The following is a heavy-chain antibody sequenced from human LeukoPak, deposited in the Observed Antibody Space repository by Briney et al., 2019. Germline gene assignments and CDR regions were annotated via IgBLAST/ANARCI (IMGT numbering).Heavy chain of an antibody. V-gene: IGHV4-34*01. CDR1: GGSFSGYY. J-gene: IGHJ6*02. Sequence: SETLSLTCAVYGGSFSGYYWSWIRQPPGKGLEWIGEIYHSGSTNYNPSLKSRVTISVDKSKNQFSLKLSSVTAADTAVYYCAINSGYCSGGSCYSAERGRTYYYYYGMDVWGQGTTVTVSS. CDR2: IYHSGST. D-gene: IGHD2-15*01. CDR3: AINSGYCSGGSCYSAERGRTYYYYYGMDV.